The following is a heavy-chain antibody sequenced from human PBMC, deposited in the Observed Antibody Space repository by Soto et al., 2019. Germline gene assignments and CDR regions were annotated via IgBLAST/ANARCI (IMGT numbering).Heavy chain of an antibody. Sequence: AGGSLRLSCAASGFTFTRYWMYWVRQAPGKGREWGATINQEGREKDYVDSVKGRLTVSREEAKNSSYRKINSLRAEDTAVYYFARDADRGYSQDGWGQGTLVTVSS. D-gene: IGHD5-12*01. V-gene: IGHV3-7*01. CDR2: INQEGREK. CDR1: GFTFTRYW. CDR3: ARDADRGYSQDG. J-gene: IGHJ4*02.